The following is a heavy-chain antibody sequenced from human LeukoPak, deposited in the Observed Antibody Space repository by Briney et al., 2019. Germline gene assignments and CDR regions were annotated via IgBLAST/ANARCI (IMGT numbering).Heavy chain of an antibody. CDR1: GFTFSSYS. V-gene: IGHV3-21*01. J-gene: IGHJ6*03. Sequence: GGALRLSCSASGFTFSSYSMNWVRQAPGKGLEWVSSISSSSSYIYYADSVKGRFTISRDNAKNSLYLQINSRRAEDTAEYYCARNLGAATGISYYYMDVWGKGTTVTVSS. CDR3: ARNLGAATGISYYYMDV. D-gene: IGHD6-13*01. CDR2: ISSSSSYI.